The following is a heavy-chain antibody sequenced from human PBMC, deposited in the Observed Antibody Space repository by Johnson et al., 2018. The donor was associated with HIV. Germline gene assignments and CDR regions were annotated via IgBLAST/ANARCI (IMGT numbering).Heavy chain of an antibody. J-gene: IGHJ3*02. Sequence: MLLVESGGGLVQPGGSLRLSCAASGFSFDSHAINWVRQAPGKGLQWVSAISYSGSSTNYAESVKGRFTISRDNAKNTLYLQMNSVRAEDTAVYYCARAGKTVTFDIWGQGTMVTVSS. CDR3: ARAGKTVTFDI. V-gene: IGHV3-23*04. CDR1: GFSFDSHA. CDR2: ISYSGSST. D-gene: IGHD1-14*01.